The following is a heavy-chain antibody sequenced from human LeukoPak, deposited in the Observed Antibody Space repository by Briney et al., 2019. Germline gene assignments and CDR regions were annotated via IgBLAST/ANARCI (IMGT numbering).Heavy chain of an antibody. Sequence: PGGSLRLSCAASGITFSYTGMHWVRQAPGKGLDWVTFIRSDGSNKYYADSVKGRFTVSRDNSKNTMYLQMDSLRPEDTAVYYCATDRAGWQPNFWGQGTLVTVSS. CDR1: GITFSYTG. CDR2: IRSDGSNK. CDR3: ATDRAGWQPNF. V-gene: IGHV3-30*02. D-gene: IGHD6-19*01. J-gene: IGHJ4*02.